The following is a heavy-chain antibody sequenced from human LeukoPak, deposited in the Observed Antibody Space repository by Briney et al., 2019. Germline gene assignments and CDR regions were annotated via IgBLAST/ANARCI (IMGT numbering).Heavy chain of an antibody. Sequence: PGRVSGKAAGGTFSTYAISWGRRAPGHRREWMGGIIAIFGTANYAQKCQGRVTITADESTSTACMERSSLRSEDTAVYYCARGQSYFDYWGQGTLVTVSS. CDR1: GGTFSTYA. J-gene: IGHJ4*02. CDR2: IIAIFGTA. CDR3: ARGQSYFDY. V-gene: IGHV1-69*13.